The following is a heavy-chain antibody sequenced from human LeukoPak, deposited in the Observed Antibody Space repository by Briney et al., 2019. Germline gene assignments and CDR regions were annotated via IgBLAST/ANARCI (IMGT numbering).Heavy chain of an antibody. Sequence: PSETLSLTCTVSGASISRHYWSWIRQPPGKGLEWIGYIYYSGSTNYNPSLKSRVTVSVDTSKNQLSLNLSSVTAADTAVYYCAAKPVVPAAQGHYFDPWGQGTLVNVSS. CDR3: AAKPVVPAAQGHYFDP. CDR2: IYYSGST. V-gene: IGHV4-59*11. J-gene: IGHJ5*02. D-gene: IGHD2-2*01. CDR1: GASISRHY.